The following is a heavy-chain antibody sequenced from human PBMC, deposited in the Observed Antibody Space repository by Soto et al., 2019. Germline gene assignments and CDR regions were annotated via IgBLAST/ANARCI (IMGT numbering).Heavy chain of an antibody. J-gene: IGHJ5*02. CDR3: ARGGSGWKALNWFDP. Sequence: SETLSLTCAVSGASIDNNGYSWTWIRQHPGKGLEWIGTNNNRADTYYNPSLKSRLTISLDTSQNHFSLRLNAVTAADTAIYYCARGGSGWKALNWFDPWGQVLMVTFSS. D-gene: IGHD6-19*01. CDR2: NNNRADT. CDR1: GASIDNNGYS. V-gene: IGHV4-31*11.